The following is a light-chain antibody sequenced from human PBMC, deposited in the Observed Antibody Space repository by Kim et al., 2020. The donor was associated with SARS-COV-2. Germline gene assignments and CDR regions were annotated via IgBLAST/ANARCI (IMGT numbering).Light chain of an antibody. CDR1: QSVKTY. Sequence: ALSPGERATPARRARQSVKTYLDWYQHKPGQSPRLLIHDASNRATGVPPRFSGGGSGTDFTLTISSLEPEDFAVCYCQQRGNWPTFGQGTRLEIK. J-gene: IGKJ5*01. CDR2: DAS. V-gene: IGKV3-11*01. CDR3: QQRGNWPT.